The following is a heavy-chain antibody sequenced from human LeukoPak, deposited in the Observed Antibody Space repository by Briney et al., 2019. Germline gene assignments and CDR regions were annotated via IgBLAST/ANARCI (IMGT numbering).Heavy chain of an antibody. J-gene: IGHJ4*02. Sequence: GGSLRLSCAASGFTFSSYAMSWVRQAPGKGLEWVSAISGSGGSTYYADSVKGRFTISRDNSKNTLYLQMNSLRAENTAVYYCATPDVVVPAAITLGYWGQGTLVTVSS. V-gene: IGHV3-23*01. CDR1: GFTFSSYA. CDR3: ATPDVVVPAAITLGY. CDR2: ISGSGGST. D-gene: IGHD2-2*01.